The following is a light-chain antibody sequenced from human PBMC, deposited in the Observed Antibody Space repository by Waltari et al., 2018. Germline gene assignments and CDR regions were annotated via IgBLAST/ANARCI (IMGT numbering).Light chain of an antibody. J-gene: IGKJ4*01. CDR3: QQYYSTPLLT. CDR1: QGISNS. Sequence: DIQMTQSPSSLSASVGDRVTITCRASQGISNSLAWYQQKPGKAPKLLLYAASRVESGVPSRVSVSGSGTDYTLTISSLQPEDFATYYCQQYYSTPLLTFGGGTKVEIK. V-gene: IGKV1-NL1*01. CDR2: AAS.